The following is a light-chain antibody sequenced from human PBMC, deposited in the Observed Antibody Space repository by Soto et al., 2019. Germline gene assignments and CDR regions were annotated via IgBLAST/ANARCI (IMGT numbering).Light chain of an antibody. CDR1: SSNIGSNT. CDR2: SNN. J-gene: IGLJ3*02. Sequence: QPVLTQPPSASGTPGQRVTISCSGGSSNIGSNTVSWYQQLPGTAPKLLIYSNNQRPSGVPARFSGSKSATSASLAISGLQSEDEVDYYCAAWDDSLNGWVFGGGTKLTVL. CDR3: AAWDDSLNGWV. V-gene: IGLV1-44*01.